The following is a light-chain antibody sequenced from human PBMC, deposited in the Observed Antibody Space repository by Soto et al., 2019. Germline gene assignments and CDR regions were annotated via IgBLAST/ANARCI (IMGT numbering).Light chain of an antibody. CDR2: FAS. CDR3: LQFTAWPLT. V-gene: IGKV3-15*01. CDR1: QTAYNN. Sequence: IVMTQSPATLSVSPGEKATLSCRASQTAYNNLAWYQQKPGQAPRLLVYFASTRATGVPARFSGSGSGTEFSLTISSLQSEDFALDYCLQFTAWPLTFGGGTKVVTK. J-gene: IGKJ4*01.